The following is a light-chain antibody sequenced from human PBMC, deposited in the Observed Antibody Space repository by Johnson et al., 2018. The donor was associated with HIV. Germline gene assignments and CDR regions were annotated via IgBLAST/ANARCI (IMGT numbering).Light chain of an antibody. V-gene: IGLV1-51*01. J-gene: IGLJ1*01. CDR2: DNN. CDR3: GTWDTSLSAYV. Sequence: QPVLTQPPSVSAAPGQKVTISCSGSSSNIGNNYVSWYQQLPGTAPKLLIYDNNKRPSGIPDLFSGSKSGTSATLAIPGPQTGYEADYYCGTWDTSLSAYVFGTGTKVTVL. CDR1: SSNIGNNY.